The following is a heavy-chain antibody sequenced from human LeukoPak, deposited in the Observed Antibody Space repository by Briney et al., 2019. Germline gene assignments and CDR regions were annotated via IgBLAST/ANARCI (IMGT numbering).Heavy chain of an antibody. CDR1: GFTFSSYS. CDR2: ISYDGSNK. V-gene: IGHV3-30*03. J-gene: IGHJ4*02. Sequence: QSGGSLRLSCAASGFTFSSYSMNWVRQAPGKGLEWVAVISYDGSNKYYADSVKGRFTISRDNSKNTLYLQMNSLRAEDTAVHYCASRAKISELLGINDYWGQGTLVTVSP. D-gene: IGHD1-26*01. CDR3: ASRAKISELLGINDY.